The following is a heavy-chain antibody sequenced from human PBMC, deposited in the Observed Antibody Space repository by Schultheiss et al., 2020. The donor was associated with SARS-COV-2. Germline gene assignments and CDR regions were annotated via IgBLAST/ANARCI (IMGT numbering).Heavy chain of an antibody. CDR1: GGSISSYY. D-gene: IGHD4-17*01. CDR2: INHSGST. CDR3: ASLNYGDYPYFDY. J-gene: IGHJ4*02. Sequence: SETLSLTCTVSGGSISSYYWSWIRQPPGKGLEWIGEINHSGSTNYNPSLKSRVTISVDTSKNQFSLKLSSVTAADTAVYYCASLNYGDYPYFDYWGQGTLVTVSS. V-gene: IGHV4-34*01.